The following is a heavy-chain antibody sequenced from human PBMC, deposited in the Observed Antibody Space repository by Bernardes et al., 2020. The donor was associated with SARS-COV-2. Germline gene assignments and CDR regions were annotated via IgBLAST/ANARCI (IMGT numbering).Heavy chain of an antibody. V-gene: IGHV3-30*03. CDR3: ARDRVAGVGGYSYGYHYYYGMDV. D-gene: IGHD5-18*01. CDR2: ISYEGSKK. J-gene: IGHJ6*02. CDR1: GFTFNNFG. Sequence: GGSLRLSCAASGFTFNNFGMHWVRQAPGKGLEWVAVISYEGSKKYYRDSVEGRFTISKDSSKNTVYLQMNSLRSEDTAVYYCARDRVAGVGGYSYGYHYYYGMDVWGQGTTVTVSS.